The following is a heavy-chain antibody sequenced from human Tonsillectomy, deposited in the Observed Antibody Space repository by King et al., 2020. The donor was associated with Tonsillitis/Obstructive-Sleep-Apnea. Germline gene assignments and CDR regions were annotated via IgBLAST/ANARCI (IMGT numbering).Heavy chain of an antibody. V-gene: IGHV4-31*01. CDR1: GGSLSSGGYY. D-gene: IGHD5-12*01. CDR2: IYYSGST. J-gene: IGHJ4*02. CDR3: ARGGTYSGYDSDYYFDY. Sequence: QLPESGPGLVQPSQTLSLPCTVSGGSLSSGGYYWSWLRQHPGKGLEWIGDIYYSGSTYYNPSLKSLVPLSVDPSKHPFSLKLSSVTAADTAVYYCARGGTYSGYDSDYYFDYWGQGTLVTVSS.